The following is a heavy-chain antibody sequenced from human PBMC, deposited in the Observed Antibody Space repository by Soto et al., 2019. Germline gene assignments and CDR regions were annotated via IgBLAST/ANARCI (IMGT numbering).Heavy chain of an antibody. CDR1: GGSCSGYY. V-gene: IGHV4-34*01. CDR2: MNHSGST. Sequence: SQTLSLSCAVYGGSCSGYYWSGIRQPTGKGLEWIGEMNHSGSTNYNPSLKSRVTISVDMSKNQCSLKLSSGTSADTAVYYCARGGRQQLIPTPISYKIDYWGQGTLVTVSS. J-gene: IGHJ4*02. D-gene: IGHD6-13*01. CDR3: ARGGRQQLIPTPISYKIDY.